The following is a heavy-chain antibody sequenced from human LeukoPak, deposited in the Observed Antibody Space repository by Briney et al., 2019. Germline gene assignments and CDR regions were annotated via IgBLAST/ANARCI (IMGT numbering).Heavy chain of an antibody. CDR3: ARVPYGDFLFDY. CDR2: IYSGGST. J-gene: IGHJ4*02. D-gene: IGHD4-17*01. V-gene: IGHV3-66*01. CDR1: GFTVSSNY. Sequence: PGGSLRLSCATSGFTVSSNYMSWVRQAPGKGLEWVSVIYSGGSTYYADSVKGRFTISRDNSKNTLYLQMNNLRAEDTAVYYCARVPYGDFLFDYWGQGTLVTVSS.